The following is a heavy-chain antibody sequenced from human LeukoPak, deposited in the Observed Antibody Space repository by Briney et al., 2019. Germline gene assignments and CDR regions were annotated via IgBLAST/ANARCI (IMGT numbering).Heavy chain of an antibody. CDR1: GFTFSSYA. J-gene: IGHJ4*02. CDR2: ISGSGGST. V-gene: IGHV3-23*01. Sequence: PGGSLRLSCAASGFTFSSYAMTWVRQAPGKGLEWVSVISGSGGSTYYAGSVKGRFTISRDNSKNTLYLQVNSLTAEDTAVFYCAKVLGESWGSYRSKPHFDYWGQGTLVTVSS. D-gene: IGHD3-16*02. CDR3: AKVLGESWGSYRSKPHFDY.